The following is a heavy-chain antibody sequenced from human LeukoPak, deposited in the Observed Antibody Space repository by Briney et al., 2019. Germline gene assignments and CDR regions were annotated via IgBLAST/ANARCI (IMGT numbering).Heavy chain of an antibody. Sequence: SETLSLTCTVSGGSISSSSYYWGWIRQPPGKGLEWIGSIYYSGSTYYNPSLKSRVTISVDTSKNQFSLKLSSVTAADTPVYYCARPILLDDILAGYPRANYGMDVWGQGTTVTVSS. D-gene: IGHD3-9*01. CDR3: ARPILLDDILAGYPRANYGMDV. CDR1: GGSISSSSYY. CDR2: IYYSGST. J-gene: IGHJ6*02. V-gene: IGHV4-39*01.